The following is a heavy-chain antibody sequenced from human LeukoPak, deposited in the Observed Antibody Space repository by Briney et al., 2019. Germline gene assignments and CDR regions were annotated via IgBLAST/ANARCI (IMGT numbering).Heavy chain of an antibody. CDR2: ISSSGTTI. J-gene: IGHJ4*02. Sequence: PGGSLRLSCEASGFTFSDYYMSWIRQPPGKGLEWVSYISSSGTTIYYADSVRGRFTVSRDNAKNSLYLQMDSLSAEDTAVYYCAGLRGVNRWGQGTLVTVSS. CDR1: GFTFSDYY. D-gene: IGHD3-10*01. CDR3: AGLRGVNR. V-gene: IGHV3-11*01.